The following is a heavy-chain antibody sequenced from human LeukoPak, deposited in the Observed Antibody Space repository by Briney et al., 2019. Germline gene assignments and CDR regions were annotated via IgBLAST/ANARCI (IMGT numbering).Heavy chain of an antibody. V-gene: IGHV4-59*01. J-gene: IGHJ4*02. D-gene: IGHD2-21*01. CDR2: IYYSGST. Sequence: SETLSLTCTVSGGSISSYYWSWIRQPPGKGLEWIGYIYYSGSTNYNPSLKSRVTISVDTSKNQFSLKLSSVTAADTAVYYCARNPSILRPYYFDYWAREPWSPSPQ. CDR3: ARNPSILRPYYFDY. CDR1: GGSISSYY.